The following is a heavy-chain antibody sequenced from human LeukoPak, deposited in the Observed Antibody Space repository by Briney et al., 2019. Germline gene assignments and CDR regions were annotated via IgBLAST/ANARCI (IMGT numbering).Heavy chain of an antibody. D-gene: IGHD2-2*01. V-gene: IGHV3-23*01. J-gene: IGHJ4*02. CDR1: GFTFSSYA. CDR2: IRGSGGST. Sequence: GGSLRLSCAASGFTFSSYAMSWVRQAPGRGLEWVSAIRGSGGSTYYADSVKGRFTISRDNSKNTLYLQMNSLRAEDTAVYYCAKGVVPAAIHQGSDYWGQGTLVTVSS. CDR3: AKGVVPAAIHQGSDY.